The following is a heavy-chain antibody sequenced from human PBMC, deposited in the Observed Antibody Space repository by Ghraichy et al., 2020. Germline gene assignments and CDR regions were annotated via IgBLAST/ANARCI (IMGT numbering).Heavy chain of an antibody. Sequence: GESLNISCAASGFTFSSYSMNWVRQAPGKGLEWVSYISSSSSTIYYADSVKGRFTISRDNAKNSLYLQMNSLRDEDTAVYYCARIRVGATRYYYGMDVWGQGTTVTVSS. J-gene: IGHJ6*02. V-gene: IGHV3-48*02. CDR1: GFTFSSYS. D-gene: IGHD1-26*01. CDR3: ARIRVGATRYYYGMDV. CDR2: ISSSSSTI.